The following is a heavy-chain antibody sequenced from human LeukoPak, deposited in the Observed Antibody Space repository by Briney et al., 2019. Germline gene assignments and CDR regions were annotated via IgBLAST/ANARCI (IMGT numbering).Heavy chain of an antibody. J-gene: IGHJ4*02. V-gene: IGHV4-59*08. CDR1: RGSISSYY. Sequence: PSETLSLTCTVSRGSISSYYWSWIRQPPGKGLEWIGYIYYSGSTNYNPSLKSRVTISVDTSKNQFSLKLSSVTAADTAVYYCARRVVGATAELDYWGQGTLVTVSS. D-gene: IGHD1-26*01. CDR3: ARRVVGATAELDY. CDR2: IYYSGST.